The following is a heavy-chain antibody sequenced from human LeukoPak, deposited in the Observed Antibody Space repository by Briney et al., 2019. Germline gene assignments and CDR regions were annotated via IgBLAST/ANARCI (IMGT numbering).Heavy chain of an antibody. CDR1: GFIFTNDD. CDR2: ISRSITTI. Sequence: GGSLRLSCAASGFIFTNDDLNWVRQAPGKGLEWVSYISRSITTIYYADSVKGRFTISRDNAENSLYLQMNGLRAEDTAVYYCARDDCSTSSCQKHQNWFDPWGQGTLVTVSS. J-gene: IGHJ5*02. D-gene: IGHD2-2*01. CDR3: ARDDCSTSSCQKHQNWFDP. V-gene: IGHV3-48*01.